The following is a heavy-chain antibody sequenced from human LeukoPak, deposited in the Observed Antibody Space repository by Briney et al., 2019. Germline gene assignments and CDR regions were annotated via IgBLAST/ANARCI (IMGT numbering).Heavy chain of an antibody. Sequence: GGSLRLSCAASGSTFSSYGMHWVRQAPGKGLEWVAVISYDGSNKYYADSVKGRFTISRDNSKNTLYLQMNSLRAKDTAVYYCAKDQGDYDFWSGYYNYYYYGMDVWGQGTTVTVSS. CDR3: AKDQGDYDFWSGYYNYYYYGMDV. CDR1: GSTFSSYG. CDR2: ISYDGSNK. V-gene: IGHV3-30*18. J-gene: IGHJ6*02. D-gene: IGHD3-3*01.